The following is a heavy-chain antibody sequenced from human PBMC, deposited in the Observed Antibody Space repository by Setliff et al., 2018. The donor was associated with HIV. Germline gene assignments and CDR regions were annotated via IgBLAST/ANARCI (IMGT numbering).Heavy chain of an antibody. V-gene: IGHV4-59*11. CDR3: TRGGSMTTLTT. Sequence: SETLSLTCTVSGGSISSHYWSWIRQPPLKGLEWIGYIYYSGSTNYNPSLKSRVTISMDTSKNQFSLRLTSVTAADTAVYYCTRGGSMTTLTTWGQGTLVTVSS. J-gene: IGHJ4*02. CDR1: GGSISSHY. D-gene: IGHD4-4*01. CDR2: IYYSGST.